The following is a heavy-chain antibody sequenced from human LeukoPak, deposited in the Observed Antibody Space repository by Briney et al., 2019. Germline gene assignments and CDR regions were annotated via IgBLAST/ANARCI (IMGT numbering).Heavy chain of an antibody. V-gene: IGHV3-9*01. CDR3: AKDRGASSTSCFDY. CDR2: ISWNSGSI. Sequence: GGSLRLSCAASAFTFDDYAMHWVWQAPGECMEWVSGISWNSGSIVYADSVKGRFTISRANAKNSIYLQMNSQRAEDTALYYCAKDRGASSTSCFDYWGQGTLVTVSS. J-gene: IGHJ4*02. D-gene: IGHD2-2*01. CDR1: AFTFDDYA.